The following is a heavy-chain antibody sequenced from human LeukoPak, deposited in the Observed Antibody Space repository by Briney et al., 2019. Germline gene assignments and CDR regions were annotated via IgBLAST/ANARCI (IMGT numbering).Heavy chain of an antibody. Sequence: GASVKVSCKASGYTFTGYYMHWVRQAPGQGLEWMGWINPNSGGTNYAQKFQGRVTMTRDTSISTAYMELSRLRSDDTAVYYCARGGEADGYNLGIWFDPWGQGTLVTVSS. V-gene: IGHV1-2*02. D-gene: IGHD5-24*01. CDR1: GYTFTGYY. CDR3: ARGGEADGYNLGIWFDP. J-gene: IGHJ5*02. CDR2: INPNSGGT.